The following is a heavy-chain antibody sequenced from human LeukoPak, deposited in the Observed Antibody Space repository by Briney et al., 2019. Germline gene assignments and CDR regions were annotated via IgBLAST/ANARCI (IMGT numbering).Heavy chain of an antibody. CDR2: ITWNSGNI. V-gene: IGHV3-9*03. Sequence: GRSLRLSCAASGFTFTDHAMHWVRQAPGKGLEWVSGITWNSGNIVYADSVKGRFTISRDNAKNSLYLQMNSLRAEDVALYYCAKDWGNGYSYGGLDYWGQGTLVTVSS. D-gene: IGHD5-18*01. CDR3: AKDWGNGYSYGGLDY. CDR1: GFTFTDHA. J-gene: IGHJ4*02.